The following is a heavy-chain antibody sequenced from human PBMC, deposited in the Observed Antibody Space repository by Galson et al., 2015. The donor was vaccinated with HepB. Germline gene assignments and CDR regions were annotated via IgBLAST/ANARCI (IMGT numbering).Heavy chain of an antibody. V-gene: IGHV1-2*02. J-gene: IGHJ4*02. D-gene: IGHD3-16*01. Sequence: SVKVSCKASGYTFTGTFIHWVRQAPGQGLQWMGWINPKSGGTNYAQKFQGRVTMSRDTSISAAYMELSWLTSDDPAVYYCAREAVPFGVCLDYWGQGTLVTVSS. CDR1: GYTFTGTF. CDR3: AREAVPFGVCLDY. CDR2: INPKSGGT.